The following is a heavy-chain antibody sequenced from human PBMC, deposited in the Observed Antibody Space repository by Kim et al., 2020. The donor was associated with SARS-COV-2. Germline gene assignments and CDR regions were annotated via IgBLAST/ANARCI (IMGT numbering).Heavy chain of an antibody. CDR3: ARDSAVAGGAFDI. J-gene: IGHJ3*02. D-gene: IGHD6-19*01. CDR2: ISYDGSNK. V-gene: IGHV3-30*04. Sequence: GGSLRLSCAASGFTFSSYAMHWVRQAPGKGLEWVAVISYDGSNKYYADSVKGRFTISRDNSKNTLYLQMNSLRAEDTAVYYCARDSAVAGGAFDIWGQGTMVTVSS. CDR1: GFTFSSYA.